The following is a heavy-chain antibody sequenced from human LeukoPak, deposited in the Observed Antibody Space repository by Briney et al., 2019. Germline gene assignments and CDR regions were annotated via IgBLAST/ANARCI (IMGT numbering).Heavy chain of an antibody. CDR3: ARGSYYDSSGPFYFDY. Sequence: GGSLRLSCAASGFTFSSYGMHWVRQAPGKGLEWVAVIWYDGSNKYYADSVKGRFTISRDNSKNTLYVQVNSPGTEDTAAYYCARGSYYDSSGPFYFDYWGQGTPVTVSS. D-gene: IGHD3-22*01. CDR2: IWYDGSNK. V-gene: IGHV3-33*01. J-gene: IGHJ4*02. CDR1: GFTFSSYG.